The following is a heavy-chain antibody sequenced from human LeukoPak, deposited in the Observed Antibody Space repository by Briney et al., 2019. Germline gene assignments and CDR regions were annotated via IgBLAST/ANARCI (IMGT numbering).Heavy chain of an antibody. Sequence: PSETLSLTCTVSGGSISGYYWSWIRQPPGKGLEWIGYIYYSGNTYYNPSLKSRVTISVDTSKSQFSLRLNSVTAADTAVYYCARQIIRGQYLIHFDYWGQGTLVTVSS. CDR3: ARQIIRGQYLIHFDY. J-gene: IGHJ4*02. V-gene: IGHV4-59*08. CDR1: GGSISGYY. D-gene: IGHD1-26*01. CDR2: IYYSGNT.